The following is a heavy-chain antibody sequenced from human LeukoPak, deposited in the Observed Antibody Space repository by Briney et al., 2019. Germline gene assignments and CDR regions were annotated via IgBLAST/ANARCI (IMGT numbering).Heavy chain of an antibody. Sequence: SETLSLTCTVSGGSISSYYWSWIRQPPGKGLEWIGYIYYSGSTNYNPSLKSRVTISVDASKNQFSLKLSSVTAADTAVYYCARGGGVLSYYGSGSYNDAFDIWGQGTMVTVSS. V-gene: IGHV4-59*08. CDR1: GGSISSYY. J-gene: IGHJ3*02. D-gene: IGHD3-10*01. CDR2: IYYSGST. CDR3: ARGGGVLSYYGSGSYNDAFDI.